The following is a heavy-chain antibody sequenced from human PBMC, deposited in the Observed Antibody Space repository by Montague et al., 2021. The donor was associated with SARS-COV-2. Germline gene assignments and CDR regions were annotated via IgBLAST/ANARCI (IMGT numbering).Heavy chain of an antibody. CDR2: IYYSGKS. D-gene: IGHD3-9*01. CDR1: GGSVSSGTYY. J-gene: IGHJ3*01. Sequence: SETLSLTCTVSGGSVSSGTYYWGWIRQPPGKGLEWIGSIYYSGKSDYXPSLKSRATIFVDTSKNQFSLQLSSVTAADTAVYYCARPQPYSDLLTGNPFDVWGQGTMVTVSS. CDR3: ARPQPYSDLLTGNPFDV. V-gene: IGHV4-39*01.